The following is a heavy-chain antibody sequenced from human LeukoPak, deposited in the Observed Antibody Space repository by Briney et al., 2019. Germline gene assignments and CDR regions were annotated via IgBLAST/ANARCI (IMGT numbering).Heavy chain of an antibody. CDR1: DGSISSSGYY. Sequence: PSETLSLTCTVSDGSISSSGYYWSWIRQPPGMGLEWIGTIYYSGITHYNPSLKSRVTISVATSKNQFSLKLSSVTAADTAVYYCARSGVFTGYDAFDIWGQGTRVTVSS. CDR3: ARSGVFTGYDAFDI. V-gene: IGHV4-39*01. J-gene: IGHJ3*02. D-gene: IGHD6-13*01. CDR2: IYYSGIT.